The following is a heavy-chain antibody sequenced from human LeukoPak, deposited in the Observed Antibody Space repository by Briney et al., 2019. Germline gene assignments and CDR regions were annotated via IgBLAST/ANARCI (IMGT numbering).Heavy chain of an antibody. Sequence: PGGSLRLSCAASGFTFSSYEMNWVRQAPGKGLEWVSYISSSGSTIYYADSVKGRFTISRDNAKNSLYLQMNSLRAEDTAVYYCAREDSSGWYGHIDYWGQGTLVTVSS. CDR1: GFTFSSYE. D-gene: IGHD6-19*01. CDR3: AREDSSGWYGHIDY. V-gene: IGHV3-48*03. CDR2: ISSSGSTI. J-gene: IGHJ4*02.